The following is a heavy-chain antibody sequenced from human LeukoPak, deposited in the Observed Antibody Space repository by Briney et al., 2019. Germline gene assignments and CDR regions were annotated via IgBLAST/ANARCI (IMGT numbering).Heavy chain of an antibody. Sequence: SGGSLRLSCAASGFTFSNYNMNWVRQAPGKGLEWVSTISYSGGRIYYADSVKGRFTISRDNSKNTLYLQMNSLRAEDTAVYYCAKDPKGGRYYDYVWGGYWGQGTLVTVSS. CDR1: GFTFSNYN. V-gene: IGHV3-23*01. CDR3: AKDPKGGRYYDYVWGGY. CDR2: ISYSGGRI. D-gene: IGHD3-16*01. J-gene: IGHJ4*02.